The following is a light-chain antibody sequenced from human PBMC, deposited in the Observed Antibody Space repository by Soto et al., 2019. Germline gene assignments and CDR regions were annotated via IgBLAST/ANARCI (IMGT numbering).Light chain of an antibody. Sequence: QSALTQPASVSGSPGQSITISCTGTSSDVGGYKYVSWYQQHPGKAPKLMIYDVNNRPSGVSNRFSGSKSGNTASLTISGLQAEDEADYYCSSYTSSSTLVFGGGTKLNVL. CDR1: SSDVGGYKY. J-gene: IGLJ2*01. V-gene: IGLV2-14*01. CDR2: DVN. CDR3: SSYTSSSTLV.